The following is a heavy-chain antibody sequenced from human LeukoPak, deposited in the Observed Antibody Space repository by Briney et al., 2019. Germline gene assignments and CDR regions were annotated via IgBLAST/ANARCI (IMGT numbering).Heavy chain of an antibody. Sequence: ASVKVSCKASGYTFTSYYMHWVRQAPGQGLEWMGIINPSGGSTSYAQKFQGRVTMTRDTSISTAYMELSRLRSDDTAVYYCARDPWNYYGSDTGDYWGQGTLVTVSS. CDR1: GYTFTSYY. J-gene: IGHJ4*02. CDR2: INPSGGST. CDR3: ARDPWNYYGSDTGDY. D-gene: IGHD3-10*01. V-gene: IGHV1-46*01.